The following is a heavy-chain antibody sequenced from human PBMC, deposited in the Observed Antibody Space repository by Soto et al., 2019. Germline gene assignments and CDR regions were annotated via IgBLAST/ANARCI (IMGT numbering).Heavy chain of an antibody. J-gene: IGHJ4*02. CDR2: ISAYNGNT. CDR1: GYTFTSYG. CDR3: ARSIASAVDFAS. V-gene: IGHV1-18*01. D-gene: IGHD6-6*01. Sequence: QVQLVQSGAEVKKPGASVKVSCKASGYTFTSYGISWVRQAPGQGLEWMGWISAYNGNTNYAQKLQGRVTMTTDTAKSTAYMEVRSLRSEATAVYCCARSIASAVDFASWGQGTLVTVSS.